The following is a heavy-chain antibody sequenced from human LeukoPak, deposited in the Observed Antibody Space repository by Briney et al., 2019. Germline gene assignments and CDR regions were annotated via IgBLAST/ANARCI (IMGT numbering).Heavy chain of an antibody. CDR2: INSDGRSI. D-gene: IGHD3-10*01. V-gene: IGHV3-74*01. J-gene: IGHJ6*01. CDR3: ARAQLRFGELFLYYYGMDV. CDR1: GFTFSNAW. Sequence: GGSLRLSCAASGFTFSNAWMHWVRQAPGKGLVWVSRINSDGRSINYADSVKGRFTISRDNAKNTLYLQMNSLRAEDTAVYYCARAQLRFGELFLYYYGMDVWGEGTTVTVSS.